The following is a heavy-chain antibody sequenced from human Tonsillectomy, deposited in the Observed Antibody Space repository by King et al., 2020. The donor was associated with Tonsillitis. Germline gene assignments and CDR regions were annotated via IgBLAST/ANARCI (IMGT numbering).Heavy chain of an antibody. Sequence: VQLVESGGGVVRPGGSLRLSCAASGFTFDEYGMSWVRQAPGKGLEWVSGINWNGGSTGYADSVKGRFTISRDNAKNSLYLQMNSLRAEDTALYHCAGGGIAARPDYYYYYMDVWGKGTTVTVSS. V-gene: IGHV3-20*01. CDR1: GFTFDEYG. J-gene: IGHJ6*03. CDR3: AGGGIAARPDYYYYYMDV. CDR2: INWNGGST. D-gene: IGHD6-6*01.